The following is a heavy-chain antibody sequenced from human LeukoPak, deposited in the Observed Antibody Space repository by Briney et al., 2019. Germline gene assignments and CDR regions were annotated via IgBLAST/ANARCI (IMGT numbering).Heavy chain of an antibody. Sequence: PGGSLRLSCAASGFTFSSYGMHWVRQAPGKGLEWVAVIWYDGSNKYYADSVKGRFTISRDNSKNTLYLQMNSLRAEDTAVYYCAGSIAVAGTTDYWGQGTLVTVSS. J-gene: IGHJ4*02. V-gene: IGHV3-33*01. D-gene: IGHD6-19*01. CDR2: IWYDGSNK. CDR3: AGSIAVAGTTDY. CDR1: GFTFSSYG.